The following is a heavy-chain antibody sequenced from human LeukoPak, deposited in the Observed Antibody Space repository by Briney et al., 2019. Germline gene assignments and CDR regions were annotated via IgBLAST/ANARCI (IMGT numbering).Heavy chain of an antibody. CDR3: ARDHGSAYYRAPRH. D-gene: IGHD3-10*01. J-gene: IGHJ4*02. Sequence: GASVKVSCKASGYIFTNYYMHWVRQAPGHGLEWMGTINPSGGSTTYAQKFQGRVTMTRDTSTSTVYMELSSLRSEDTAVYYCARDHGSAYYRAPRHWGQGTLVTVSS. CDR1: GYIFTNYY. CDR2: INPSGGST. V-gene: IGHV1-46*01.